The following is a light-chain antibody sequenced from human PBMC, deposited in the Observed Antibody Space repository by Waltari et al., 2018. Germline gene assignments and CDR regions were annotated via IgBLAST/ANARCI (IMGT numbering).Light chain of an antibody. J-gene: IGLJ3*02. CDR3: CSFAGSSTWV. CDR2: EGS. Sequence: QSALTQPASVSGSPGQSITISCTGTSSDVGSYNLVSWYQQHPGKAPKLMIYEGSKRPSGVFNRFSGCKAGNTASLAISGLQAGDGADYFWCSFAGSSTWVFGGGTKLAVL. V-gene: IGLV2-23*01. CDR1: SSDVGSYNL.